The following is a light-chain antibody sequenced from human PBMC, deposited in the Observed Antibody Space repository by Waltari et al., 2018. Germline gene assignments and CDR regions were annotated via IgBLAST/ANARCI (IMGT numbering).Light chain of an antibody. J-gene: IGLJ2*01. Sequence: LTQPASVSGSPGQSITISCTGTSSDVGGYTYVSWYQQHPGKAPKLMIYEVSNRPSGVSNRFSGSKSGTTASLTISGLQDEDEADYYCSSNTSSSTLVFGGGTKLTVL. CDR3: SSNTSSSTLV. V-gene: IGLV2-14*01. CDR1: SSDVGGYTY. CDR2: EVS.